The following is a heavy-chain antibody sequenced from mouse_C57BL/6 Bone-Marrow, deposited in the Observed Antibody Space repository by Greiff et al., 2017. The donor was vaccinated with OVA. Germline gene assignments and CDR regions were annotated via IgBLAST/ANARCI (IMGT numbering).Heavy chain of an antibody. J-gene: IGHJ4*01. CDR3: ARGGVVARNYAMDY. CDR1: GYTFTSYW. V-gene: IGHV1-55*01. D-gene: IGHD1-1*01. Sequence: VQLQQPGAELVKPGASVKMSCKASGYTFTSYWITWVKQRPGQGLEWIGDIYPGSGSTNYNEKFKSKATLTVDTSSSTAYMQLSSLTSEDSAVYYCARGGVVARNYAMDYWGQGTSVTVSS. CDR2: IYPGSGST.